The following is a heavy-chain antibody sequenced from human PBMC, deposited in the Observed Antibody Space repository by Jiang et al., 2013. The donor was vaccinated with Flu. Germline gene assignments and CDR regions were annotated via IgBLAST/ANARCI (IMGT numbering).Heavy chain of an antibody. CDR3: ARGYSYGYDFFDF. Sequence: WVSYISSSSSTIYYADSVKGRFTISRDNAKNSLYLQMNSLRAEDTAVYYCARGYSYGYDFFDFWGQGTLVTVSS. V-gene: IGHV3-48*01. J-gene: IGHJ4*02. D-gene: IGHD5-18*01. CDR2: ISSSSSTI.